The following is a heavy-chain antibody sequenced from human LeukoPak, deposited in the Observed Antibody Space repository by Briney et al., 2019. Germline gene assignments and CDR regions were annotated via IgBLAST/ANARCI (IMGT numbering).Heavy chain of an antibody. J-gene: IGHJ4*02. D-gene: IGHD1-1*01. V-gene: IGHV3-11*04. CDR1: GFTFSDYY. Sequence: PGGSLRLSCAASGFTFSDYYMSWIRQAPGKGLEWVSYISSSGSTIYYADSVKGRFTISRDNAKNSLYMQMNSLRAEDTAAYYCARSTWENALDYWGQGTLVTVSS. CDR2: ISSSGSTI. CDR3: ARSTWENALDY.